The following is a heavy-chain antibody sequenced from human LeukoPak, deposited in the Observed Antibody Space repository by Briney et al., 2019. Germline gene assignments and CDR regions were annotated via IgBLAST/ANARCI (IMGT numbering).Heavy chain of an antibody. J-gene: IGHJ4*02. CDR2: ISAYNGNT. V-gene: IGHV1-18*01. D-gene: IGHD3-10*01. CDR3: ARVTEYYYGSGSYYRWIRDFDY. Sequence: GASVKVSCKASGYTCTSYGISWVRQAPGQGLEWMGWISAYNGNTNYAQKLQGRVTMTTDTSTSTAYMELRSLRSDDTAVYYCARVTEYYYGSGSYYRWIRDFDYWGQGTLVTVSS. CDR1: GYTCTSYG.